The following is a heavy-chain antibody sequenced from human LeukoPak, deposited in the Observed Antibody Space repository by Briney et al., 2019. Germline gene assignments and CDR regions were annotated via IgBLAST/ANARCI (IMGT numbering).Heavy chain of an antibody. CDR2: ISSDASNK. CDR1: RFTFNNFA. V-gene: IGHV3-30-3*01. J-gene: IGHJ4*02. CDR3: ARDPPGSPDYFDF. Sequence: GGSLRLSCEVSRFTFNNFAMHWVRQAPGKGLEWVAVISSDASNKYYADSVKGRFTISRDNSKNTLFLQMNSLRTDDTAVYYCARDPPGSPDYFDFWGQGTLVTVSS.